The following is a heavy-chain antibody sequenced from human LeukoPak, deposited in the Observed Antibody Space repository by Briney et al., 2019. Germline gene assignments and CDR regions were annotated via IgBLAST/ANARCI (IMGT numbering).Heavy chain of an antibody. V-gene: IGHV1-2*02. Sequence: GASVKVSCKASGYTFTDYDMHWVRQAPGQGLEWMGWINPNSGGTIYAQRFQGRVTMTGDTSTSTAYMELSRLTSDDTAVYLCARDRSRYCSGGTCEFDPWGQGTLVTVSS. J-gene: IGHJ5*02. CDR2: INPNSGGT. CDR3: ARDRSRYCSGGTCEFDP. D-gene: IGHD2-15*01. CDR1: GYTFTDYD.